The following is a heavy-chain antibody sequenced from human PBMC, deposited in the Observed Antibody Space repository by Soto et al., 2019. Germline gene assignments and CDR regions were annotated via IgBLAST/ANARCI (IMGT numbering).Heavy chain of an antibody. V-gene: IGHV3-13*01. CDR1: GFTFSSYD. J-gene: IGHJ4*02. Sequence: GGSLRLSCAASGFTFSSYDMHWVRQATGKGLEWVSAIGTAGDTYYPGSVKGRFTISRENAKNSLYLQMNSLRAGDTAVYYCARGAYCSGGSCLLRASIYCWGQGTLVTVSS. D-gene: IGHD2-15*01. CDR2: IGTAGDT. CDR3: ARGAYCSGGSCLLRASIYC.